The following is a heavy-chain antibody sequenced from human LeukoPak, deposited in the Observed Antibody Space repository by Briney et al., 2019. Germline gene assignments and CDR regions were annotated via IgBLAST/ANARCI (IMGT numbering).Heavy chain of an antibody. CDR1: GFTFSSYA. V-gene: IGHV3-30-3*01. D-gene: IGHD3-16*01. CDR3: AKAPKGAPKGYYGMDV. CDR2: ISYDGSNK. Sequence: GRSLRLSCAASGFTFSSYAMHWVRQAPGKGLEWVAVISYDGSNKYYADSVKGRFTISRDNSKNTVDLQMNSLRAEDTAVYYCAKAPKGAPKGYYGMDVWGQGTTVTVSS. J-gene: IGHJ6*02.